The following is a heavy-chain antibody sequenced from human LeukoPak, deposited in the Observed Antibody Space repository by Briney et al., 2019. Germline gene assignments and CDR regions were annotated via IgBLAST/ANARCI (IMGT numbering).Heavy chain of an antibody. Sequence: SVKVSCKASGGTFSSYAISGVRQAPGQGLEWMGRIIPIFGTANYAQKFQGRVTITADKSTSTAYMELSSLRSEDTAVYYCARATYYYAPRGYYYMDVWGKGTTVTVSS. CDR2: IIPIFGTA. V-gene: IGHV1-69*06. CDR3: ARATYYYAPRGYYYMDV. J-gene: IGHJ6*03. D-gene: IGHD3-10*01. CDR1: GGTFSSYA.